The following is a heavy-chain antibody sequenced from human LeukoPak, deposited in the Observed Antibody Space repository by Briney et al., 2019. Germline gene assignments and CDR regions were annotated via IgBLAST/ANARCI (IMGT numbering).Heavy chain of an antibody. CDR3: ARGRGGYYNGRFAY. D-gene: IGHD3-22*01. V-gene: IGHV4-39*07. Sequence: PSETLSLTCTVSGGSISSNSYYWGWIRQPPGKGLEWIGRIYTSGSTDYNPSLKSRVTISVDTSKNQFSLKLSSVTAADTAVYYCARGRGGYYNGRFAYWGQGTLVTVSS. CDR1: GGSISSNSYY. CDR2: IYTSGST. J-gene: IGHJ4*02.